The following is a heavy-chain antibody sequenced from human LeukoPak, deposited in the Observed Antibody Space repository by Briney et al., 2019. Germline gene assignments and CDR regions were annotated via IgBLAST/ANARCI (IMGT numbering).Heavy chain of an antibody. CDR3: ARGAEYYAIWRGYAGYCDY. D-gene: IGHD3-3*01. Sequence: PSETLSLTCTVSGYSISNGYYWGWIRQPPPKGLEWVGSIYHRGSTSYNPSLRSRVTISLDRSKKKFSLKLTSVTAADTAVYFCARGAEYYAIWRGYAGYCDYWGQGISVTVSS. CDR2: IYHRGST. V-gene: IGHV4-38-2*02. J-gene: IGHJ4*02. CDR1: GYSISNGYY.